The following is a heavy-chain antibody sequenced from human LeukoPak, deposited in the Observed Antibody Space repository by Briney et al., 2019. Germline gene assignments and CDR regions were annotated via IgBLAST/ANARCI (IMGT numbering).Heavy chain of an antibody. V-gene: IGHV1-46*01. CDR2: INPSGGST. CDR1: GYTFTSYY. CDR3: ARDSGGYCSSGSCYSGPLDY. D-gene: IGHD2-15*01. J-gene: IGHJ4*02. Sequence: GASVKVSCKASGYTFTSYYMHWVRQAPGQGLEWMGIINPSGGSTSYAQRFQGRVTMTRDTSTSTVYMELSSLRSEDTAVYYCARDSGGYCSSGSCYSGPLDYWGQGTLVTVSS.